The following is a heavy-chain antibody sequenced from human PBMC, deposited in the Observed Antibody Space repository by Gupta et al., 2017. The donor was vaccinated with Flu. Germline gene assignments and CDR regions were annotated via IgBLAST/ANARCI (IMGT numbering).Heavy chain of an antibody. J-gene: IGHJ4*02. CDR1: GGSISRGTW. CDR2: IYHGGSA. V-gene: IGHV4-4*02. Sequence: QLQLQESGPGLVQPSGTLSLTCAVSGGSISRGTWWTWVRQPPGKGLEWIGEIYHGGSANYNPSLKSRVTISVDKSKNQCSLKLSSVTAADTAVYYCARLGYCSGGTCLAIDYWGQGTLVTVSS. CDR3: ARLGYCSGGTCLAIDY. D-gene: IGHD2-15*01.